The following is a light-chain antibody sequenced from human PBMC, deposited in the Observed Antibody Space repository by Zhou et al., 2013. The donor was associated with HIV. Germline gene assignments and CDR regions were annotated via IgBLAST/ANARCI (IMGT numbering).Light chain of an antibody. J-gene: IGKJ4*01. CDR1: QGISSW. V-gene: IGKV1-12*01. Sequence: DIQMTQSPSSVSASVGDRVTITCRASQGISSWLDWYQQKPGKAPKLLIYAASSLQSGVPSRFSGSGSGTDFTLTISSLQPEDFATYYCQQANSFPPTFGGGTKVEI. CDR3: QQANSFPPT. CDR2: AAS.